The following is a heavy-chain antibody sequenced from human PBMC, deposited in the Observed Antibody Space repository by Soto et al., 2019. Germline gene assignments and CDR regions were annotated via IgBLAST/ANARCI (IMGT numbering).Heavy chain of an antibody. CDR1: GFPFSSYG. CDR3: AGGQYYFDY. D-gene: IGHD2-15*01. Sequence: QVQLVESGGGVVQPGRSLRLSCAASGFPFSSYGMHWVRQAPGKGLEWVALISYDGSNKFYADSVKGRFTISRDNSKNTLYLQMSSLRAEDTAVYYCAGGQYYFDYGGQGTVVSVSS. J-gene: IGHJ4*02. CDR2: ISYDGSNK. V-gene: IGHV3-30*03.